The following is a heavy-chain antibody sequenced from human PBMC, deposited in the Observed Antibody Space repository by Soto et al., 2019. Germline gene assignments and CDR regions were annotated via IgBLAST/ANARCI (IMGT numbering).Heavy chain of an antibody. V-gene: IGHV3-48*02. J-gene: IGHJ4*02. Sequence: PVGSLRLSCAASGFTFSSYNMNWVRQAPGKGLEWVSYMSTTDAIYYADSVRGRFTISRDNSKNSLDLQMNSLREEDTAVYYCVRDFMWAFDYWGQGILVTVSS. CDR3: VRDFMWAFDY. CDR1: GFTFSSYN. D-gene: IGHD1-26*01. CDR2: MSTTDAI.